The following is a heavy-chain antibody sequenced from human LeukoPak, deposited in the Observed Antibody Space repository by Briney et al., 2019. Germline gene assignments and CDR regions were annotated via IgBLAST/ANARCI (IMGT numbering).Heavy chain of an antibody. CDR3: SRDREQQPTFDY. Sequence: GGSLRLSCSASGFTFSDYEMNWVRQAPGKGLDWVSFISSSGSTTDYADSVKGRFTISRDNAKNTLYLQMNSLRAEDTAVYFCSRDREQQPTFDYWGLGTLVTVSS. V-gene: IGHV3-48*03. D-gene: IGHD6-13*01. J-gene: IGHJ4*02. CDR1: GFTFSDYE. CDR2: ISSSGSTT.